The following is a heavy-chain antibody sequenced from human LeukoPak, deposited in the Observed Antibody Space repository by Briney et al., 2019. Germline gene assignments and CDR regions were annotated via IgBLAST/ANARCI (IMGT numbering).Heavy chain of an antibody. CDR1: GGSISSGSYY. Sequence: SETLSLTCTVSGGSISSGSYYWSWIRQPAGKGLQWIGRIYTSGSTNYNPSLKSRVTISVDTSKNQFSLKLSSVTAADTAVYYCARGLQPTYYYGSGSYYSVESFDYWGQGTLVTVSS. V-gene: IGHV4-61*02. J-gene: IGHJ4*02. D-gene: IGHD3-10*01. CDR2: IYTSGST. CDR3: ARGLQPTYYYGSGSYYSVESFDY.